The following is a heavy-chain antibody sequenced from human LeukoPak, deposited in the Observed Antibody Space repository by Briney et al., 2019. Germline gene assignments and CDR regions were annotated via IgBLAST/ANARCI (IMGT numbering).Heavy chain of an antibody. D-gene: IGHD6-19*01. V-gene: IGHV4-59*01. J-gene: IGHJ4*02. CDR1: GGSINGYY. Sequence: SETLSLTCTVSGGSINGYYWSWIRQPPGKGLEWIGYIYYSGSTNYNPSLKSRVTISVDTSKNQFSLKLSSVTAADTAVYYCAKDRDGWYRFDYWGQGTLVTVSS. CDR3: AKDRDGWYRFDY. CDR2: IYYSGST.